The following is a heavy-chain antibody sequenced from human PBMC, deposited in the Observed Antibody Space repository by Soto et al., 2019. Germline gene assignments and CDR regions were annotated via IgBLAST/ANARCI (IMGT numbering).Heavy chain of an antibody. CDR1: GGTFSTYA. CDR2: IIPIYGTA. V-gene: IGHV1-69*12. CDR3: AREDKPGGYTPPGTSGFDS. D-gene: IGHD5-12*01. Sequence: QVQLVQAGAEVKKPGSSVKVSCKASGGTFSTYAISWVRQAPGQGLEWMGGIIPIYGTANYAQKFQGRLTMTADEPTRTVYMELSSLRSDDTAVYYCAREDKPGGYTPPGTSGFDSWGQGTLVTVSS. J-gene: IGHJ4*02.